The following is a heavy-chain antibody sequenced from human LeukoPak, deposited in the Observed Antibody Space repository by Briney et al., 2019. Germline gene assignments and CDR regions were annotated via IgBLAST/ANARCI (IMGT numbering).Heavy chain of an antibody. V-gene: IGHV1-69*04. D-gene: IGHD3-3*01. CDR3: AAGHDFWSGYPYLDY. J-gene: IGHJ4*02. CDR2: IIPILGIA. CDR1: GGTFSSYA. Sequence: ASVKVSCKASGGTFSSYAISWVRQAPGQGLEWMGRIIPILGIANYAQKFQERVTITRDMSTSTAYMELSSLRSEDTAVYYCAAGHDFWSGYPYLDYWGQGTLVTVSS.